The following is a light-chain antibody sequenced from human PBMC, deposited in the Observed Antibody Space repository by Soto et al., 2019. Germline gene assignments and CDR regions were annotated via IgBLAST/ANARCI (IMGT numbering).Light chain of an antibody. CDR1: QSISKH. Sequence: DIQMTQSPSSLSSSLEDRVIITCRASQSISKHLNWYQQKPGKAPKLLIFAASSLQSGVPSRFSGSRSGPDFTLTISSLKNEDFATYYCQQRYSSTPTFGQGTKV. V-gene: IGKV1-39*01. CDR3: QQRYSSTPT. J-gene: IGKJ1*01. CDR2: AAS.